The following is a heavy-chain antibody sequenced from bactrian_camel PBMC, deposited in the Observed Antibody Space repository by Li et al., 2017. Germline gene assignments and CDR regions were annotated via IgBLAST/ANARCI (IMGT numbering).Heavy chain of an antibody. CDR2: IITSSAEIGTT. Sequence: HVQLVESGGGSVEAGGSLRLSCSYSGYSWSVNCMGFYRQGPGKEREAVAAIITSSAEIGTTYYADSVQGRFTISQVSDDTISLQMNSLKVEDTGMYYCAHCGRWREWARDDQCTFAQLGQGTQVTVS. J-gene: IGHJ4*01. CDR1: GYSWSVNC. D-gene: IGHD2*01. V-gene: IGHV3S54*01.